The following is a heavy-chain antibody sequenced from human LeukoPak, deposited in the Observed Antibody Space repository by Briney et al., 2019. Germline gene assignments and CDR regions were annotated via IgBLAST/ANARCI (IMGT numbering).Heavy chain of an antibody. J-gene: IGHJ6*02. V-gene: IGHV3-53*01. CDR2: IYSGGST. D-gene: IGHD3-22*01. CDR1: GFTFSSNY. Sequence: PGGSLRLSCAASGFTFSSNYMSWVRQAPGKGLEWVSVIYSGGSTYYADSVKGRFTISRDNSKNTLYLQMNSLRAEDTAVYYCARVSRDYDSSGYYYYYYGMDVWGQGTTVTVSS. CDR3: ARVSRDYDSSGYYYYYYGMDV.